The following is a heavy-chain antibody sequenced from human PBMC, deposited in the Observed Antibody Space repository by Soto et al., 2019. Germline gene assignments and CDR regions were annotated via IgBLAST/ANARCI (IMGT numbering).Heavy chain of an antibody. V-gene: IGHV3-30-3*01. D-gene: IGHD6-13*01. CDR1: GFTFSSYA. J-gene: IGHJ6*02. CDR3: AGGGYSSSWYYYGMDV. CDR2: ISYDGSNK. Sequence: QVQLVESGGGVVQPGRSLRLSCAASGFTFSSYAMHWVRQAPGKGLEWVAVISYDGSNKYYADSVKGRFTISRDNSKNPLYRQMNSLRAEDTDVYYWAGGGYSSSWYYYGMDVWGQGTTVTVSS.